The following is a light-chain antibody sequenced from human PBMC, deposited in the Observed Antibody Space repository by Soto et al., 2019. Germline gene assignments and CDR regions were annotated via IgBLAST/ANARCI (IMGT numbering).Light chain of an antibody. CDR1: SSDVGGYNY. CDR2: DVS. Sequence: QSALTQPASVSGSPGQSITISCTGTSSDVGGYNYVSWYQQHPGKAPKLMIYDVSNRPSGVSNRFSGSKSGNTASLTISGLQAEDGADYYCGSYTSTRTPGVCGTGTKVTVL. V-gene: IGLV2-14*01. CDR3: GSYTSTRTPGV. J-gene: IGLJ1*01.